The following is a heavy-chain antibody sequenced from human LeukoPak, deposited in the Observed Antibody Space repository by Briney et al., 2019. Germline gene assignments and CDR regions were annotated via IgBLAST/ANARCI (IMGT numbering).Heavy chain of an antibody. Sequence: ASVKVSCKASGYTFTSYGISWARQAPGQGLEWMGWISAYNGNTNYAQKLQGRVTMTTDTSTSTAYMELRSLRSDDTAVYYCARVRGSYYILGAFDIWGQGTMVTVSS. CDR1: GYTFTSYG. J-gene: IGHJ3*02. CDR2: ISAYNGNT. V-gene: IGHV1-18*01. CDR3: ARVRGSYYILGAFDI. D-gene: IGHD1-26*01.